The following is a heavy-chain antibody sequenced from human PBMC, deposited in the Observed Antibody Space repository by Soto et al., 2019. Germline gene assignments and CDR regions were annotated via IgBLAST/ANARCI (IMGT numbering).Heavy chain of an antibody. D-gene: IGHD6-13*01. CDR2: ITRDGATT. Sequence: EVQLVESGGVVVQPGGSLRLSCAASGFTFDDYAMHWVRQAPGKGLEWVSLITRDGATTFYADSVKGRLTISRDNNKNSLYLQMNSLRADDTAFYYCAKDGGYRDSWFGYSDYWGQGTLGTVSP. CDR1: GFTFDDYA. J-gene: IGHJ4*02. CDR3: AKDGGYRDSWFGYSDY. V-gene: IGHV3-43D*04.